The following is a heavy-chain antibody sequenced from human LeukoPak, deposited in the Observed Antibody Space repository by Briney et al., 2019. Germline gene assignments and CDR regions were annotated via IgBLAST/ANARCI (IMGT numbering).Heavy chain of an antibody. CDR2: ISSSSSTI. D-gene: IGHD3-10*01. Sequence: GGSLRLSCVGSGFSFSGYNMNWVRQVPGKGLEWVSYISSSSSTIYYADSVKGRFTISRDNARNSLYLQMNSLRAEDTAVYYCARAKGSYSFDYWGQGTLVTVSS. J-gene: IGHJ4*02. V-gene: IGHV3-48*01. CDR1: GFSFSGYN. CDR3: ARAKGSYSFDY.